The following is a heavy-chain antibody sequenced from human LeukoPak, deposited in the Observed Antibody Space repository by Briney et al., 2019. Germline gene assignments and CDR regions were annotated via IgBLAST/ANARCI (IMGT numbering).Heavy chain of an antibody. V-gene: IGHV3-23*01. CDR1: GFTFSSYA. D-gene: IGHD6-13*01. CDR2: ISGSGGST. J-gene: IGHJ4*02. CDR3: AKGTAGGYSSSWYDY. Sequence: GGSLRLSCAASGFTFSSYAVSWVRQAPGKGLEWVSAISGSGGSTYYADSVKGRFTISRDNSKNTLYLQMNSLRAEDTAVHYCAKGTAGGYSSSWYDYWGQGTLVTVSS.